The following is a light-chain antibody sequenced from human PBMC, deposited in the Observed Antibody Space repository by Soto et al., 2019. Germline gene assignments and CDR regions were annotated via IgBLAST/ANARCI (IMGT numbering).Light chain of an antibody. CDR1: RSVSNF. J-gene: IGKJ2*01. CDR3: QQRSNWPRYT. V-gene: IGKV3-11*01. CDR2: DAS. Sequence: EIVLTQSPATLSLSPGERATLSCRASRSVSNFLAWYQQKPGQAPRLLIFDASNRATGIPATFSGSGSGTDFTLTISRLEPEDFALYYCQQRSNWPRYTFGQGTKLEIK.